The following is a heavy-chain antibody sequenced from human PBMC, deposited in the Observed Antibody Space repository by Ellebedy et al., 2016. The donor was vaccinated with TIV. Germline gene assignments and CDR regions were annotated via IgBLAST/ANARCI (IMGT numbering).Heavy chain of an antibody. CDR2: ISAYDGTT. J-gene: IGHJ1*01. CDR1: GYTFNSYG. V-gene: IGHV1-18*01. CDR3: ARDSLLGVTAEYFQH. Sequence: ASVKVSXXASGYTFNSYGISWVRQAPGQGLEWMGWISAYDGTTNYAQKLQGRVTMTTDTSTSTAYMELRSLRSDDTAVYYCARDSLLGVTAEYFQHWGQGTLVTVSS. D-gene: IGHD3-3*01.